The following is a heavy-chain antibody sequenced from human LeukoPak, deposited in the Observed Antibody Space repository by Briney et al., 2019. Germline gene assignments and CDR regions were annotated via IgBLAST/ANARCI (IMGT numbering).Heavy chain of an antibody. CDR2: IYYSGSA. Sequence: SETLSLTCTLSVGSITSDYACCIRQRPGKGLWWVGYIYYSGSANYNPSLQRRVAIPVDTSKNQFSLKLSSLTAADTAVYYCARGGYSYGLEYYYMDVWGKGTTVTISS. D-gene: IGHD5-18*01. V-gene: IGHV4-59*01. J-gene: IGHJ6*03. CDR1: VGSITSDY. CDR3: ARGGYSYGLEYYYMDV.